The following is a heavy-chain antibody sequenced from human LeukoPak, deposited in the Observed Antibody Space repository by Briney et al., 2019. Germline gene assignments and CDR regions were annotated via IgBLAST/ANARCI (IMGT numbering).Heavy chain of an antibody. CDR3: SKSPYCGGDCYSVDY. J-gene: IGHJ4*02. CDR2: IRYDGSNK. D-gene: IGHD2-21*01. V-gene: IGHV3-30*02. Sequence: PGGSLRLSCAASGFSFSSYGMHWVRQAPGKGLEWVAFIRYDGSNKYYADSVKGRFTISRDNSKNTLYLQMNSLRAEDTAVYYCSKSPYCGGDCYSVDYWGQGTLVTVSS. CDR1: GFSFSSYG.